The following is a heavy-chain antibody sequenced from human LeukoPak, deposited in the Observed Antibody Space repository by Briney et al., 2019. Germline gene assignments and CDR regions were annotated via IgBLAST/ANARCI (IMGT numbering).Heavy chain of an antibody. J-gene: IGHJ4*02. V-gene: IGHV1-2*02. CDR3: ARVRDRGYYYDSSGYYY. CDR1: DYTVTGYY. CDR2: INPNSGGT. Sequence: GASVKVSCKASDYTVTGYYMHWVRQAPGQGLEWMGWINPNSGGTNYAQKFQGRVTMTRDTSISTAYMELSRLRSDDTAVYYCARVRDRGYYYDSSGYYYWGQGTLVTVSS. D-gene: IGHD3-22*01.